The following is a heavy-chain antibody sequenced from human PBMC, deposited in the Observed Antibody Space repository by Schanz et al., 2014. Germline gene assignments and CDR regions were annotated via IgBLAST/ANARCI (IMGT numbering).Heavy chain of an antibody. CDR1: GFSFGTYA. D-gene: IGHD1-1*01. J-gene: IGHJ4*02. CDR2: INGDGSNT. Sequence: EVHLLESGGGLVQPGGSLRLSCAASGFSFGTYAMSWVRQAPGKGLLWVSRINGDGSNTNYADSVKGRFTISRDNAKNSHYLQMNSLSTEDTAVYYCAKDQGYTDSWHIFDLWGQGTLVTVSS. V-gene: IGHV3-74*02. CDR3: AKDQGYTDSWHIFDL.